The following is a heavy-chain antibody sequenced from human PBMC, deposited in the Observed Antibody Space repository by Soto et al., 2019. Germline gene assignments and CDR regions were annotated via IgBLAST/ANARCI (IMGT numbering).Heavy chain of an antibody. D-gene: IGHD1-26*01. CDR3: ATIVGRSVDNYYNGLDV. CDR2: ITGSGEST. J-gene: IGHJ6*02. Sequence: EVQLLESGGDLVQPGGSLRLSCTASGFTFNTYAMSWFRQAPGRGLEWVSTITGSGESTHSAGSVKGRFTISRDNSKNTVYLQMMSLRVADTAVYSCATIVGRSVDNYYNGLDVWAQGTTVNVSS. CDR1: GFTFNTYA. V-gene: IGHV3-23*01.